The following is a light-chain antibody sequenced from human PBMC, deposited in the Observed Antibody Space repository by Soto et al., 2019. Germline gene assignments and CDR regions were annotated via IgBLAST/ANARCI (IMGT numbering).Light chain of an antibody. J-gene: IGLJ1*01. Sequence: QSVLTQPPSVSGAPGQRVTISCTGSSSNIGAGYDVHWYQQLPGTAPKLLIYGNSNRPSGVPDRFSGSKSGTSASLAITGLQDEDEADYYCQSYDSGLSGYVFGTGTKLTVL. CDR2: GNS. CDR3: QSYDSGLSGYV. V-gene: IGLV1-40*01. CDR1: SSNIGAGYD.